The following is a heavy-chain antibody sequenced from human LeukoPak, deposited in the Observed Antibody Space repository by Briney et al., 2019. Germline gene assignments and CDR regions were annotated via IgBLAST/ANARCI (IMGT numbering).Heavy chain of an antibody. CDR1: GFTFSSYA. J-gene: IGHJ4*02. V-gene: IGHV3-23*01. CDR2: ISGSGGST. D-gene: IGHD3-22*01. Sequence: PGGSLGLSCAASGFTFSSYAMSWVRQAPGKGLEWVSAISGSGGSTYYADSVKGRFTISRDNSKNTLCLQMNSLRAEDTAVYYCAKTGDYYDRDDYWGQGTLVTVSS. CDR3: AKTGDYYDRDDY.